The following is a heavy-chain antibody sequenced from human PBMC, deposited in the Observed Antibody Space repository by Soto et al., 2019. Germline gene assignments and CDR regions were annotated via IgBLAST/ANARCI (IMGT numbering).Heavy chain of an antibody. CDR3: TTEVEQWLENHDY. Sequence: SETLSLTCTVSGGSISSGGYYWSWIRQHPGKGLEWIGYIYYSGSTYYNPSLKSRVTISRDDSKNTLYLQMNSLKTEDTAVYYCTTEVEQWLENHDYWGQGTLVTVSS. V-gene: IGHV4-31*03. D-gene: IGHD6-19*01. CDR1: GGSISSGGYY. CDR2: IYYSGST. J-gene: IGHJ4*02.